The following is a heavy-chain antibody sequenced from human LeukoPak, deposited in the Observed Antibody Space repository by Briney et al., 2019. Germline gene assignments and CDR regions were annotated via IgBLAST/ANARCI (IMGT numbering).Heavy chain of an antibody. J-gene: IGHJ4*02. D-gene: IGHD3-22*01. V-gene: IGHV4-34*01. CDR1: GGSFSGYY. Sequence: SETLSLTCAVYGGSFSGYYWSWIRQPPGKGLEWIGEINHSGSTNYNPSLKSRVTISVDTSKNQFSLKLSSVTAADTAVYYCASPPPLYYDSSGYYGYWGQGTLVTVSS. CDR2: INHSGST. CDR3: ASPPPLYYDSSGYYGY.